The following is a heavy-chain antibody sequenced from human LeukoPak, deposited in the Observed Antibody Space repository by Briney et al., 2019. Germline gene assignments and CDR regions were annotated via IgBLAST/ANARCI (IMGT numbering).Heavy chain of an antibody. CDR3: ARMTGLIISDYALDY. CDR2: IDYSGST. CDR1: GGSVRPYF. Sequence: SETLSLTCTVPGGSVRPYFWNWIRQSPGKGLEWLAFIDYSGSTSYNPSLNSRATISTDTSKSQFSLRLSSVTAADTAVYYCARMTGLIISDYALDYWGQGTLVTVSS. D-gene: IGHD4-17*01. V-gene: IGHV4-59*02. J-gene: IGHJ4*02.